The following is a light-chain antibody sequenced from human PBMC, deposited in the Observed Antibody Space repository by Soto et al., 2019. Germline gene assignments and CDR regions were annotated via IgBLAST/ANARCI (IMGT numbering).Light chain of an antibody. CDR2: DAS. Sequence: EIVLTQSPGTLSLSPGERATLSCRASQGVSNSYLAWYQQKPGQAPRLLIYDASSRATGIPDRFSGSGSGTDFTLTISRLEPEDFALYYCQQYSSSPLTFSQGTKVEIK. J-gene: IGKJ1*01. V-gene: IGKV3-20*01. CDR1: QGVSNSY. CDR3: QQYSSSPLT.